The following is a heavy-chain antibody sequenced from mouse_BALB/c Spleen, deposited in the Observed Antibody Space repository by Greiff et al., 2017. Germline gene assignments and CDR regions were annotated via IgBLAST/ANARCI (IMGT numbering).Heavy chain of an antibody. CDR3: ATTTMIPAY. D-gene: IGHD2-4*01. J-gene: IGHJ3*01. Sequence: EVKLVESGGGLVQPGGSLKLSCAASGFTFSSYAMSWVRQSPEKRLEWVAEISSGGSYTYYPDTVTGRFTISRDNAKNTLYLEMSSLRSEDTAMYYCATTTMIPAYWGQGTLVTVSA. CDR1: GFTFSSYA. V-gene: IGHV5-9-4*01. CDR2: ISSGGSYT.